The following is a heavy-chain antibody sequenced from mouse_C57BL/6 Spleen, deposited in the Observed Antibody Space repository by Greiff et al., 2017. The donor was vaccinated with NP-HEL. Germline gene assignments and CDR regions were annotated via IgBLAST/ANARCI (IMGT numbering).Heavy chain of an antibody. D-gene: IGHD3-2*02. V-gene: IGHV1-15*01. CDR2: IDPETGGT. J-gene: IGHJ3*01. CDR1: GYTFTDYE. Sequence: QVQLQQSGAELVRPGASVTLSCKASGYTFTDYEMHWVKQTPVHGLEWIGAIDPETGGTAYNQKFKGKAILTADKSSSTAYMELRSLTSEDSAVYYCTRGGQLSYPFAYWGQGTLVTVSA. CDR3: TRGGQLSYPFAY.